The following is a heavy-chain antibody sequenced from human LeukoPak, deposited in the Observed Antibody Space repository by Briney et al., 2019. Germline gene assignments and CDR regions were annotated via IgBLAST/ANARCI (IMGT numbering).Heavy chain of an antibody. Sequence: GESLKISCKGSGYSFTNYWIGWVRQMPGKGLEWMGIIYPGDSDTIYSPSFQGQVTISADKSISTAYLQWSSLKASDTAMYYCARLSYCSGSICYCFDPWGQGTLVTVSS. CDR2: IYPGDSDT. V-gene: IGHV5-51*01. J-gene: IGHJ5*02. D-gene: IGHD2-15*01. CDR3: ARLSYCSGSICYCFDP. CDR1: GYSFTNYW.